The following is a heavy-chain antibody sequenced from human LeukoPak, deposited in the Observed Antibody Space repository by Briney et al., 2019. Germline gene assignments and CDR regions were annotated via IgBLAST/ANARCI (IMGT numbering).Heavy chain of an antibody. J-gene: IGHJ4*02. V-gene: IGHV3-30*02. CDR2: IRYDGSNK. D-gene: IGHD3-3*01. CDR3: ARDKRGYDFPDY. CDR1: GFTFRSYG. Sequence: QPGGSLRLSCAASGFTFRSYGMYWVRQAPGKGLEWVAFIRYDGSNKYYADSVKGRFTISRDNAKNSLYLQMNSLRAEDTAVYYCARDKRGYDFPDYWGQGTLVTVSS.